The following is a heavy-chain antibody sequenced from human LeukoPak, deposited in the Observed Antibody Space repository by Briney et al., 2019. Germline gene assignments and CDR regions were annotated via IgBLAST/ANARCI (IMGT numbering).Heavy chain of an antibody. D-gene: IGHD3-22*01. Sequence: SETLSLTCAVYGGSFSGYYWSWICQPPGKGLEWIGEINHSGSTNYNPSLKSRVTISVDTSKNQFSLKLSSVTAADTAVYYCARGTFPAAGYYDSSFVREFDYWGQGTLVTVSS. CDR1: GGSFSGYY. CDR2: INHSGST. CDR3: ARGTFPAAGYYDSSFVREFDY. V-gene: IGHV4-34*01. J-gene: IGHJ4*02.